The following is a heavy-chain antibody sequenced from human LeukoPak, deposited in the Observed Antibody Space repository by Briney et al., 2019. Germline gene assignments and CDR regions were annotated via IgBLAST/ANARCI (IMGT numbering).Heavy chain of an antibody. CDR3: ARDLSNYYYGSGSYQY. Sequence: SETVSLTCTVSGGSISSSSYYWGWIRQPPGKGLEWIGSIYYSGSTYYNPSLKSRVTISVDTSKNQFSLKLSSVTAADTAVYYCARDLSNYYYGSGSYQYWGQGTLVTVSS. CDR2: IYYSGST. J-gene: IGHJ4*02. D-gene: IGHD3-10*01. CDR1: GGSISSSSYY. V-gene: IGHV4-39*07.